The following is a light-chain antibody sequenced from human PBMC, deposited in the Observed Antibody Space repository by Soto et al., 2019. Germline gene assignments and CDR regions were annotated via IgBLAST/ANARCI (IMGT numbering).Light chain of an antibody. V-gene: IGKV3-15*01. CDR3: QQYSNWPPWT. CDR2: GAS. CDR1: QSVSSN. Sequence: EIVMTQSPATLSVSPGERATLSCRASQSVSSNLAWYQQKPGQAPRLLIYGASTRATGFPARFSGSGSGTEFTLTISRLQSEDSAVYYCQQYSNWPPWTFGQGTKVEIK. J-gene: IGKJ1*01.